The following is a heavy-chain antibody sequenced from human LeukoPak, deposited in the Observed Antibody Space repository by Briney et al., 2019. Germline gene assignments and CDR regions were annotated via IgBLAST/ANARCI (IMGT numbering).Heavy chain of an antibody. Sequence: GGSLRLSCAASGFTFSSYGMHWVRQAPGKGLEWVAVIWYDGSNKYYADSVKGRFTISRDNSKNTLYLQMNSLRAEDTAVYYCAKDQQQLAYPFDYWGQGTLVTVFS. V-gene: IGHV3-30*02. CDR1: GFTFSSYG. CDR3: AKDQQQLAYPFDY. D-gene: IGHD6-13*01. J-gene: IGHJ4*02. CDR2: IWYDGSNK.